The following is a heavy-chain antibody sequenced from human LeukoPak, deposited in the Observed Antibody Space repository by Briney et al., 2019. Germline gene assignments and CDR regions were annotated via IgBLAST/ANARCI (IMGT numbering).Heavy chain of an antibody. CDR2: IYTSGST. Sequence: PSETLSLTCTVSGGSISSYYWSWIRQPAGKGLEWIGRIYTSGSTNYNSSLKSRVTMSVDTSKNQFSLKLSSVTAADTAVYYCARVLGGSSWPYYYYYGMDVWGQGTTVTVSS. V-gene: IGHV4-4*07. CDR3: ARVLGGSSWPYYYYYGMDV. J-gene: IGHJ6*02. D-gene: IGHD6-13*01. CDR1: GGSISSYY.